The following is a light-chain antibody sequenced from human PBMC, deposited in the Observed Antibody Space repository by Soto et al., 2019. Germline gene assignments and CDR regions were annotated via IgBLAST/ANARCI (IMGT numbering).Light chain of an antibody. CDR3: QQYGNSPPYS. CDR1: QSVSTTY. V-gene: IGKV3-20*01. CDR2: ATS. J-gene: IGKJ2*03. Sequence: EIVLTQSPGSLSLSPGEGATLSCRASQSVSTTYLAWYQLKPGQAPRHVIYATSSRAAGIPDRFRGSGSGTEFTLTISSLEPEDVGVYFCQQYGNSPPYSFGQGTKLEIK.